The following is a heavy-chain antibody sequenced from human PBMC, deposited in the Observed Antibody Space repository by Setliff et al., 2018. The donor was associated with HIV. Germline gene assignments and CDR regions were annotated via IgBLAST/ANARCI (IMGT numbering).Heavy chain of an antibody. CDR3: ARRDGRSMNAFQI. V-gene: IGHV5-51*01. D-gene: IGHD2-21*01. CDR1: AYTFTNYW. Sequence: GESLKISCKASAYTFTNYWIAWVRQMPGEGLEWMGIIYPDDSDIRYNPSFQNQITISADKSIATAYLQLNNLKASDTATYYCARRDGRSMNAFQIWGPGTMVTVSS. CDR2: IYPDDSDI. J-gene: IGHJ3*01.